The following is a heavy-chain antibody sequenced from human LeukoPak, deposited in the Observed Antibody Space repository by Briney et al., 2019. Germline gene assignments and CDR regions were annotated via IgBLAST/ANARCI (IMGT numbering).Heavy chain of an antibody. D-gene: IGHD6-6*01. Sequence: SETLSLTCSVSGGSMNYYYRSWIRQPPGQGLEWIGFIYYRGTSKYNPSLMSRVTMSVDTSKNQVSLKLSSVTAADTAVYYCARHFAYSSSSYFDYWGQGSLVTVSS. V-gene: IGHV4-59*08. CDR2: IYYRGTS. J-gene: IGHJ4*02. CDR1: GGSMNYYY. CDR3: ARHFAYSSSSYFDY.